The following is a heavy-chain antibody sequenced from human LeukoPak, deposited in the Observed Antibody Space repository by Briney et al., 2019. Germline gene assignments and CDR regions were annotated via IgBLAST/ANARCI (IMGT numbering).Heavy chain of an antibody. V-gene: IGHV3-23*01. CDR1: GFTFSSYA. D-gene: IGHD1-26*01. J-gene: IGHJ4*02. CDR3: AARSKVVGATVPERY. Sequence: PGGSLRLSCAASGFTFSSYAMSWVRQAPGTGLEGFSVISGSAGSTYYADSVKGRFTMSRDNSKNTLYLQMNSLRAEDTAVYYCAARSKVVGATVPERYWGQGTLVTVSS. CDR2: ISGSAGST.